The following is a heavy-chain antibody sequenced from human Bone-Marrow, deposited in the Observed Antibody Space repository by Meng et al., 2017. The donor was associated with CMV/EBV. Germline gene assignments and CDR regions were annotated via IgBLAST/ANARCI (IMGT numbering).Heavy chain of an antibody. V-gene: IGHV3-30*02. Sequence: QVQLGESWGGVVQPGGSLRLPCAASGFTFSSYGMNWVRQAPGKGLEWVAFIRYDGSNKYYADSVKGRFTISRDNSKNTLYLQMNSLRAEDTAVYYCARDEEDTAMLIGYWGQGTLVTGSS. CDR3: ARDEEDTAMLIGY. J-gene: IGHJ4*02. CDR1: GFTFSSYG. D-gene: IGHD5-18*01. CDR2: IRYDGSNK.